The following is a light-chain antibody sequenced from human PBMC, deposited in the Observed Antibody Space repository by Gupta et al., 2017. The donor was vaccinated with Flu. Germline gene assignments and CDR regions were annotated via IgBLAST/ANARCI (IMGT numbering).Light chain of an antibody. Sequence: DIVMTQSPLSLPVTPGEQASISCRSSQSLMHSNGNHYLDWYLQKPGQSPQLLIYLGSSRASGVPDRFSGSGSGTDFTLKISRVEAEDVGVYFCMQALQTPLTFGGGTKVEIK. V-gene: IGKV2-28*01. CDR1: QSLMHSNGNHY. CDR2: LGS. CDR3: MQALQTPLT. J-gene: IGKJ4*01.